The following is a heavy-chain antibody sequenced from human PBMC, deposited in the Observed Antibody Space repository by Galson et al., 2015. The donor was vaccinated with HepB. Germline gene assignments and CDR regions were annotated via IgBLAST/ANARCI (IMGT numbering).Heavy chain of an antibody. CDR1: RFTFSSYA. Sequence: SLRLSCAASRFTFSSYAMSWVRQAPGKGLECVSSISGTGVSTYYADSVKGRFTISRDNSKNTLYLQMNSLRAEDTAVYYCAKDRVVTPWYFDYWGQGTLVTVSS. CDR3: AKDRVVTPWYFDY. J-gene: IGHJ4*02. V-gene: IGHV3-23*01. CDR2: ISGTGVST. D-gene: IGHD4-23*01.